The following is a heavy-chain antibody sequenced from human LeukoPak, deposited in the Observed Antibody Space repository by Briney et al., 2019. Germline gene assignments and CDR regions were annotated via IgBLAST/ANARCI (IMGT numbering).Heavy chain of an antibody. Sequence: SETLSLTCAVYGGSFSGYYWSWIRQPAGKGLEWIGRIYTSGSTNYNPSLKSRVTISVDTSKNQFSLKLSSVTAADTAVYYCARRYNAFDIWGQGTMVTVSS. CDR1: GGSFSGYY. D-gene: IGHD2-2*02. V-gene: IGHV4-59*10. CDR3: ARRYNAFDI. J-gene: IGHJ3*02. CDR2: IYTSGST.